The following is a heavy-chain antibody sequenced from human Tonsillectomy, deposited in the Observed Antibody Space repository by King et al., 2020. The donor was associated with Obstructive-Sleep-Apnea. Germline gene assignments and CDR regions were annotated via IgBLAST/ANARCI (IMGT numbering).Heavy chain of an antibody. J-gene: IGHJ4*02. CDR2: IYYSGST. D-gene: IGHD1-26*01. CDR3: AKLFSWEPDY. CDR1: GGSISSYY. V-gene: IGHV4-59*08. Sequence: QLQESGPGLVKPSETLSLTCTVSGGSISSYYWSWIRQPPGKGLEWIGYIYYSGSTNYNPSLTSRVTISVDTSKNQFSLKLSSVFAADTAVYYCAKLFSWEPDYWGQGTLVTVSS.